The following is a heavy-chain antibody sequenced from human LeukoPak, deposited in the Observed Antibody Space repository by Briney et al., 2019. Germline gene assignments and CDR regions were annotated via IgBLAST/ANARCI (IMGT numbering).Heavy chain of an antibody. CDR1: GFTFSSYA. CDR2: ISGSGGST. CDR3: AKVHYYDSSGYHDAYYYYGMDV. Sequence: PGGSLRLSCAASGFTFSSYAMSWVRQAPGKGLEWVSAISGSGGSTYYADSVKGRFTISRDNSKNTLYLQMNSLRAEDTAVYYCAKVHYYDSSGYHDAYYYYGMDVWGQGTTVTVSS. V-gene: IGHV3-23*01. D-gene: IGHD3-22*01. J-gene: IGHJ6*02.